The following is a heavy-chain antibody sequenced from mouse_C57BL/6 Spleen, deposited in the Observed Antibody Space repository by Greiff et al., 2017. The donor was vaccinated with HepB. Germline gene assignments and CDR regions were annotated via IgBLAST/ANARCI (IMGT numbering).Heavy chain of an antibody. J-gene: IGHJ2*01. CDR1: GYAFTNYL. V-gene: IGHV1-54*01. CDR2: INPGSGGT. D-gene: IGHD3-3*01. Sequence: VQLQESGAELVRPGTSVKVSCKASGYAFTNYLIEWVKQRPGQGLEWIGVINPGSGGTNYNEKFKGKATLTADKSSSTAYMPLSSLTSEDSAVYFCARGGRGGDYFDYWGQGTTLTVSS. CDR3: ARGGRGGDYFDY.